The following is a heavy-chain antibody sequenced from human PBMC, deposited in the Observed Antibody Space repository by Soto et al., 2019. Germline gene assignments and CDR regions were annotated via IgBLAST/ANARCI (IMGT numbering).Heavy chain of an antibody. Sequence: QLRLQESGSGLVKPSQTLSLTCAVSGGSISSGGYSWSWIRQPPGKGLEWIGYIYHSGSTYYNPSLKGRVTISVDRSKNQFSLKLSSVTAADTAVYYCARVPGPWGQGTLVTVSS. J-gene: IGHJ5*02. CDR2: IYHSGST. V-gene: IGHV4-30-2*01. CDR1: GGSISSGGYS. CDR3: ARVPGP.